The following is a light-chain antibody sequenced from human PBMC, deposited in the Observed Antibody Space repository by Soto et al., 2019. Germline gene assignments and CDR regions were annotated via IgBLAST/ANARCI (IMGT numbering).Light chain of an antibody. CDR2: KAS. J-gene: IGKJ1*01. V-gene: IGKV1-5*03. CDR3: QQYNSYSRS. CDR1: QTISSW. Sequence: DLQMTQSPSPLSGSVGDRVTITCRASQTISSWLAWYQQKPGKAPKLLIYKASTLKSGVPSRFSGSGSGTEFTLTISSLQPDDFATYYCQQYNSYSRSFGQGTKVDIK.